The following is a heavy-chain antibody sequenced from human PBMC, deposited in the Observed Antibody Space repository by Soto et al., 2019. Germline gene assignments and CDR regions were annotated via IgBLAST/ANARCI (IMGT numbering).Heavy chain of an antibody. V-gene: IGHV1-69*06. CDR3: ARDYLPGDYLDY. Sequence: QVQLVQSGAEVKKPGSSVKVSCKTSGDTFSNYAISWVRQAPGQGLEWMGGSIPMYGSTNYGQKFRGRVTITADKSTSTAYLELSSMRSEDTAVYYCARDYLPGDYLDYWGQGTLVTVSS. J-gene: IGHJ4*02. CDR2: SIPMYGST. D-gene: IGHD3-10*01. CDR1: GDTFSNYA.